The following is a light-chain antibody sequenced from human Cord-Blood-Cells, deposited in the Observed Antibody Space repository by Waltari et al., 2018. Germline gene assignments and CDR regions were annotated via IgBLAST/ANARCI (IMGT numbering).Light chain of an antibody. CDR3: QQSYSTQFT. J-gene: IGKJ3*01. V-gene: IGKV1-39*01. CDR1: QSISSY. CDR2: AAS. Sequence: DIQMTQSPSSLSASVGDRVTITCRASQSISSYLNWYQQRPGKAPKLLIYAASSLQSGVPSRFSGSGSGKDVTLTISSLQPEDCATYDCQQSYSTQFTFGPGTKVDIK.